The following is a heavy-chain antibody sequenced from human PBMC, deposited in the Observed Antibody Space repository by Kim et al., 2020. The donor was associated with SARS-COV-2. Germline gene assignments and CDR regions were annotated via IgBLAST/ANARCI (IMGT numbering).Heavy chain of an antibody. CDR3: ARDGTPGIAAAGSTFFDY. D-gene: IGHD6-13*01. Sequence: GGSLRLSCAASGFTFSSYGMHWVRQAPGKGLEWVAVIWYDGSNKYYADSVKGRFTISRDNSKNTLYLQMNSLRAEDTAVYYCARDGTPGIAAAGSTFFDYWGQGTLVTVSS. CDR2: IWYDGSNK. J-gene: IGHJ4*02. CDR1: GFTFSSYG. V-gene: IGHV3-33*01.